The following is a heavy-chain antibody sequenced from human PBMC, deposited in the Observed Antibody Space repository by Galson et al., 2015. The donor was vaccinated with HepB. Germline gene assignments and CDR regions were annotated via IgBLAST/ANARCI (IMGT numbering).Heavy chain of an antibody. Sequence: SLRLSCEASGITFKKYDVHWVRQAPGKGLEWVAVISSDAGNKYYADSVRGRFTVSRDDSKNTLYLQMNSLRTEDTAVYYCAREFFDSSGYNIDYWGQGTLVTVSP. CDR1: GITFKKYD. CDR2: ISSDAGNK. V-gene: IGHV3-30*04. CDR3: AREFFDSSGYNIDY. J-gene: IGHJ4*02. D-gene: IGHD3-22*01.